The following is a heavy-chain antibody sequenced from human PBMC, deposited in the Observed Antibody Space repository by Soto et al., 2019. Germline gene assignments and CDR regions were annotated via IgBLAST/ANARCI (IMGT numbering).Heavy chain of an antibody. CDR1: GGSFSGYY. V-gene: IGHV4-34*01. CDR3: ASTTIVEDPKWNNN. J-gene: IGHJ4*02. Sequence: SETLSLTCAVYGGSFSGYYWSWIRQPPGKGLEWIGEINHSGSTNYNPSLKSRVTISVDTSKNQFSLKLSSVTAADTAVYYCASTTIVEDPKWNNNWGQGTLVTVSS. D-gene: IGHD2-15*01. CDR2: INHSGST.